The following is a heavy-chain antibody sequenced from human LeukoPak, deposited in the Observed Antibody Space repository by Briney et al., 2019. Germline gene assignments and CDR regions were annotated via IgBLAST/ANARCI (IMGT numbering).Heavy chain of an antibody. Sequence: GRSLRLSCTASGFTFSTYGIHWVRQAPGKGLEWVAVVWYDGSKKYYADSVKGRFTISRDNSKNTLYLQMNSLRADDTAVYYCAREASGDYGSHFDYWGQGTLVTVSS. J-gene: IGHJ4*02. D-gene: IGHD4/OR15-4a*01. CDR2: VWYDGSKK. CDR1: GFTFSTYG. CDR3: AREASGDYGSHFDY. V-gene: IGHV3-33*01.